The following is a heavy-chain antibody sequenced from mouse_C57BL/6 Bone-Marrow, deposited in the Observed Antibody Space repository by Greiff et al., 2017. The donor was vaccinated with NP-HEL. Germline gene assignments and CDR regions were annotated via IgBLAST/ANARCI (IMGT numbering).Heavy chain of an antibody. CDR3: AIYGSGAMDY. Sequence: VQLQQPGAELVKPGASVKVSCKASGYTFTSYWMHWVKQRPGQGLEWIGRIHPSDSATTYNQKFKGKATLTVDKSSSTSYMQRSILTSEDSAFYYWAIYGSGAMDYWGQGTSVTVSS. J-gene: IGHJ4*01. V-gene: IGHV1-74*01. D-gene: IGHD1-1*01. CDR2: IHPSDSAT. CDR1: GYTFTSYW.